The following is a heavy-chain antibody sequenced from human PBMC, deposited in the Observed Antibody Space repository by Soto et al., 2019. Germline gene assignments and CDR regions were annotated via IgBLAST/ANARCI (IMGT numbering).Heavy chain of an antibody. CDR2: IYSGGST. D-gene: IGHD2-15*01. J-gene: IGHJ5*01. V-gene: IGHV3-66*01. CDR3: ARGYCSGGSCYSVWFDS. CDR1: GFTVSSNY. Sequence: PGGSLRLSCAASGFTVSSNYMNWVRRAPGKGLEWASVIYSGGSTYYADSVKGRFTISRDNSKNTLYLQMSSLRADDTAVYYCARGYCSGGSCYSVWFDSWGQGTLVTVSS.